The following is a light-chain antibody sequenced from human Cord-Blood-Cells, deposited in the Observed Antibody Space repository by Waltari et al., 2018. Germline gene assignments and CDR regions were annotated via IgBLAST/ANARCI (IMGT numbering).Light chain of an antibody. CDR1: QDISNY. CDR2: DAS. J-gene: IGKJ4*01. Sequence: IQLTQPPSSLSASVGDRVTLTCQASQDISNYLNWYQQKPGKAPKLLIYDASNLETGVPSRFSGSGSGTDFTFTISSLQPEDSATYYCQQYDNLPRTFGGGTKVEIK. CDR3: QQYDNLPRT. V-gene: IGKV1-33*01.